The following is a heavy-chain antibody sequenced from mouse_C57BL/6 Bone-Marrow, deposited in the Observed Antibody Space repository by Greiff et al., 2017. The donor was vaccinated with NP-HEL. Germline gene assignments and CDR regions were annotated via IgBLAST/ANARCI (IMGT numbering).Heavy chain of an antibody. CDR2: ISHLAYSI. J-gene: IGHJ2*01. CDR3: AGGCYGNYGPVDY. D-gene: IGHD2-1*01. V-gene: IGHV5-15*01. Sequence: EVQLVESGGGLVQPGGSLKLSCAASGFTFSDYGMAWVRQAPRKGLEWVAFISHLAYSIYYADTVTGRFTISRENAKNTLYLNMSSLRSEDTAMYDCAGGCYGNYGPVDYWGQGTTLTVSS. CDR1: GFTFSDYG.